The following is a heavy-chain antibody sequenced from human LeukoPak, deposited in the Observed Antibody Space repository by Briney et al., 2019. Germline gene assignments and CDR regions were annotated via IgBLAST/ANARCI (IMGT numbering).Heavy chain of an antibody. CDR1: GFTVSSNY. CDR2: IYSGGST. J-gene: IGHJ3*02. CDR3: ARYSSSWYSDAFDI. D-gene: IGHD6-13*01. Sequence: GGSLRLSCAASGFTVSSNYMSWVRQAPGKGLEWVSVIYSGGSTYYADSVKGRFTISRDNSKNTLYLQMNSLRAEDTAVYYCARYSSSWYSDAFDIWGQGTMVTVSS. V-gene: IGHV3-53*01.